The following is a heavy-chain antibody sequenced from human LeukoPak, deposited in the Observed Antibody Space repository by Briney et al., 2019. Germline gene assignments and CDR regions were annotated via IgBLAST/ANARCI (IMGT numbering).Heavy chain of an antibody. CDR3: ARTGSTVTMLYPFDH. J-gene: IGHJ4*02. CDR2: IYYSGST. D-gene: IGHD4-17*01. Sequence: SETLSLTCSVSGGSISNYYWSWIRQPPGKGLEWIGYIYYSGSTNYNPSLKSRVSISVDTSKNQFSLKLSSVTAADTAVYYCARTGSTVTMLYPFDHWGQGTLVTVSS. CDR1: GGSISNYY. V-gene: IGHV4-59*01.